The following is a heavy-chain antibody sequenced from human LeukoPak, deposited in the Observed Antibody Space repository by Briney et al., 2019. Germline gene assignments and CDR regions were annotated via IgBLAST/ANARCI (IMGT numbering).Heavy chain of an antibody. CDR2: SYYSGNT. Sequence: SETLSLTCTLSGGSITSTTYYWGWIRQPPGKGLEWIGSSYYSGNTYYNPSLKSRVTISVDTSKNQFSLKLSSVTAADTAVYYCARIGGSYRFDYWGQGTLVTVSS. CDR3: ARIGGSYRFDY. CDR1: GGSITSTTYY. V-gene: IGHV4-39*07. J-gene: IGHJ4*02. D-gene: IGHD1-26*01.